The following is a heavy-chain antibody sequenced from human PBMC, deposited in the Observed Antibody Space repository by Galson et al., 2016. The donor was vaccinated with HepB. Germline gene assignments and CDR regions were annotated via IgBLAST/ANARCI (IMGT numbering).Heavy chain of an antibody. CDR2: IIPIFGTA. CDR3: ARESRKKGYCSSNSCPWGY. CDR1: GGTFSSYD. Sequence: SVKVSCKASGGTFSSYDISWVRQAPGQGLEWMGGIIPIFGTAKYAQKFQGKVTITADESTSTAYMELSSLRSEDTAVYYCARESRKKGYCSSNSCPWGYWGQGTLVTISS. D-gene: IGHD2-2*01. V-gene: IGHV1-69*13. J-gene: IGHJ4*02.